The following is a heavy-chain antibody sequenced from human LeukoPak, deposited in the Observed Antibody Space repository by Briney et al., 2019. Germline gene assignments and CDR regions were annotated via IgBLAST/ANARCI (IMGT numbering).Heavy chain of an antibody. Sequence: LPGGSLRLSCAASGFTFSSYAMSWVRQAPGKGLEWVSAISGSGGSTYYADSVKGRFTISRDNAKNSLYLQMNSLRAEDMALYYCAKDIAAAGGGWFDYWGQGTLVTVSS. CDR1: GFTFSSYA. J-gene: IGHJ4*02. D-gene: IGHD6-13*01. CDR2: ISGSGGST. CDR3: AKDIAAAGGGWFDY. V-gene: IGHV3-23*01.